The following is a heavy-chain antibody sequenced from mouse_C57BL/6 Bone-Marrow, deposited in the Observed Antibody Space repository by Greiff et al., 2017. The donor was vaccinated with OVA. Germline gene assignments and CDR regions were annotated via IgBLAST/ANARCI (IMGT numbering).Heavy chain of an antibody. D-gene: IGHD1-1*01. CDR1: GFTFSDYG. CDR3: ARIYYYGSSDGAMDY. V-gene: IGHV5-17*01. Sequence: EVKLMESGGGLVKPGGSLKLSCAASGFTFSDYGMHWVRQAPEKGLEWVAYISSGSSTIYYEDTVKGRFTISRDNAKNTLFLQMPSLRTEDTAMYYCARIYYYGSSDGAMDYWGQGTSVTVSS. CDR2: ISSGSSTI. J-gene: IGHJ4*01.